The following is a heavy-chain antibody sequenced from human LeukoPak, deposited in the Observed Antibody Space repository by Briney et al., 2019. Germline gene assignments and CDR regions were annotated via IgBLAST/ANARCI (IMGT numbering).Heavy chain of an antibody. CDR2: INHSEST. J-gene: IGHJ4*02. CDR3: ARTQTYYDFWSGYSPFDY. V-gene: IGHV4-34*01. Sequence: KPSETLSLTCAVYGGSFSGYYWSWIRQPPGKGLEWIGEINHSESTNYNPSLKSRVTISVDTSKNQFSLKLSSVTAADTAVYYCARTQTYYDFWSGYSPFDYWGQGTLVTVSS. CDR1: GGSFSGYY. D-gene: IGHD3-3*01.